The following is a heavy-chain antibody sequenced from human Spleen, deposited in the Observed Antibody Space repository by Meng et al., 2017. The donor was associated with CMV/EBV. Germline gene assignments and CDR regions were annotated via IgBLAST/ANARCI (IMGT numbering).Heavy chain of an antibody. CDR2: ISYDGTNK. V-gene: IGHV3-33*03. J-gene: IGHJ5*02. CDR3: AKDIVEAPYNWFDP. D-gene: IGHD1-26*01. CDR1: GFTFSSYG. Sequence: GGSLRLSCAAFGFTFSSYGMHWVRQAPGKGLEWVALISYDGTNKFYADSVKGRFTISRDKFRNTLYLQIHSLRADDTAVYYCAKDIVEAPYNWFDPWGQGTLVTVSS.